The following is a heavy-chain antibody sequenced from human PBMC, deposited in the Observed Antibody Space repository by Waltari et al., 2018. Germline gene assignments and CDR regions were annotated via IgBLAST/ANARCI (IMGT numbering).Heavy chain of an antibody. D-gene: IGHD1-26*01. CDR2: IYYSGST. J-gene: IGHJ5*02. Sequence: QVQLQESGPGLVKPSETLSLTCTVSGGSISSYYWIWIRQPPGKGLEWIGYIYYSGSTNYNPSLKSRVTISVDTSKNQFSLKLSSVTAADTAVYYCARDGGGVGATTGDWFDPWGQGTLVTVSS. V-gene: IGHV4-59*01. CDR1: GGSISSYY. CDR3: ARDGGGVGATTGDWFDP.